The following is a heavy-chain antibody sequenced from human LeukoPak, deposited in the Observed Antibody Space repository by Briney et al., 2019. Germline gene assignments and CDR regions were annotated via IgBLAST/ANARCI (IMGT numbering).Heavy chain of an antibody. D-gene: IGHD5-24*01. V-gene: IGHV4-31*03. CDR1: GGSISSGGYY. J-gene: IGHJ4*02. Sequence: SETLSLTCTVSGGSISSGGYYWSWIRQHPGKGLEWIGYIYYSGSTYYNPSLKSRVTISVDTSKNQFSLKLSSVTAADTAVYYCAVSSKGPDGFDYWGQGTLVTVSS. CDR3: AVSSKGPDGFDY. CDR2: IYYSGST.